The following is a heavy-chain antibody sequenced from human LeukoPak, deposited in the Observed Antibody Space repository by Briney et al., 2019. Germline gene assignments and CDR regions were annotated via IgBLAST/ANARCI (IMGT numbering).Heavy chain of an antibody. CDR2: ISSSSSYI. J-gene: IGHJ4*02. Sequence: GGSLRLSCAASGFTFSSYSMNWVRQAPGKGLEWVSSISSSSSYIYYADSVKGRFTISRDNAKNSLYLQMNSLRAEDMALYYCAKARNKYSSSSPFDYWGQGTLVTVSS. D-gene: IGHD6-6*01. CDR3: AKARNKYSSSSPFDY. CDR1: GFTFSSYS. V-gene: IGHV3-21*04.